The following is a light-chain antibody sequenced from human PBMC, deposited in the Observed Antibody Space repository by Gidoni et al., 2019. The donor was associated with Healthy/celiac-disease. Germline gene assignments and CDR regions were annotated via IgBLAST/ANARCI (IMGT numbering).Light chain of an antibody. V-gene: IGLV3-21*02. Sequence: YILPQPTPVSVAPGQTARITCGGNNIGSKSVHWYQQKPGQAPVLVVYDDSDRPSGIPERFSGSNSGNTATLTISRVEAEDEADYYCQVWDSSSDLYVFGTGTKVTVL. CDR2: DDS. CDR1: NIGSKS. J-gene: IGLJ1*01. CDR3: QVWDSSSDLYV.